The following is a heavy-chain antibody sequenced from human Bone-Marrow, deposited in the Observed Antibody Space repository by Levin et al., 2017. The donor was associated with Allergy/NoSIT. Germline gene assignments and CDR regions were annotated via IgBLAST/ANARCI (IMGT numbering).Heavy chain of an antibody. Sequence: PSETLSLTCTVSGDSVNSGSYFWNWLRQSPGKGLEWIGYISSSGSTGNNPSLRSRVTISKDTSRNQFSLILTSVTAADTAVYYCAGDFFGSGSSGVAFDVWGQGTLVTVSS. J-gene: IGHJ3*01. CDR3: AGDFFGSGSSGVAFDV. CDR2: ISSSGST. D-gene: IGHD3-10*01. V-gene: IGHV4-61*01. CDR1: GDSVNSGSYF.